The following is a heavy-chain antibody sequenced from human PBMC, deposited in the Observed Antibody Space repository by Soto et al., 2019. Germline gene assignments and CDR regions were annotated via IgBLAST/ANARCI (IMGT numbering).Heavy chain of an antibody. CDR3: ARGPVEMATIRKAFDI. CDR1: GFTFSSYS. V-gene: IGHV3-21*01. D-gene: IGHD5-12*01. J-gene: IGHJ3*02. CDR2: ISSSSSYI. Sequence: GGSLRLSCAASGFTFSSYSMNWVRQAPGKGLEWVSSISSSSSYIYYADSVKGRFTISRDNAKNSLYLQMNSLRAEDTAVYYCARGPVEMATIRKAFDIWVQGTMVTVSS.